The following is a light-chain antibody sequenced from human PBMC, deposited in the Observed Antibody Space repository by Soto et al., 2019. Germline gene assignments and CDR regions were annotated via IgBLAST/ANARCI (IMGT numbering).Light chain of an antibody. Sequence: DIQMTQSPSSLSASVGDRVTITCRASQSISTYLNWYQQKPGKAPKLPIHAVSSLQSGVPSRFSGSGSGTDFTLTISSLQPEDFATYYCQQSYTSPRAFGQGTKLEIK. V-gene: IGKV1-39*01. CDR3: QQSYTSPRA. J-gene: IGKJ2*01. CDR1: QSISTY. CDR2: AVS.